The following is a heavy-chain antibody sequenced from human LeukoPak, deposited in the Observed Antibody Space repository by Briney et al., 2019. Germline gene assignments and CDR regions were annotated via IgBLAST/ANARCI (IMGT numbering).Heavy chain of an antibody. D-gene: IGHD2-21*02. CDR1: GGSLRSYH. CDR3: AIFCGGGCYRQDY. CDR2: IYYSGST. Sequence: SETLSLTCPVTGGSLRSYHWSWLRQPPAKGLEGIGYIYYSGSTNYNPSLKGRVTISVDTSKNQFSLKLSCVTAADTAVYYCAIFCGGGCYRQDYWGQGTLVTVSS. J-gene: IGHJ4*02. V-gene: IGHV4-59*08.